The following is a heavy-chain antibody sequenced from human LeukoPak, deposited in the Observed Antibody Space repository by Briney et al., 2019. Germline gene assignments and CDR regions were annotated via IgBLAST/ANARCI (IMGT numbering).Heavy chain of an antibody. CDR1: GFTVSSNY. Sequence: QPGGSLRLSCAASGFTVSSNYMSWVRQAPGKGLECVSVIANDGRTYYANSVKGRFTISRDISKNMVYLQMNSLRADDTAVYYCARDDTSGGYYEFGYWGQGTLVTVSP. CDR2: IANDGRT. D-gene: IGHD6-19*01. V-gene: IGHV3-53*01. CDR3: ARDDTSGGYYEFGY. J-gene: IGHJ4*02.